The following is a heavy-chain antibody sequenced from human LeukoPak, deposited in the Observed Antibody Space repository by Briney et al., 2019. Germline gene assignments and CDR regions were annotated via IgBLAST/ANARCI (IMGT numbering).Heavy chain of an antibody. J-gene: IGHJ4*02. Sequence: ASVKVSCKASGYTFTNCDINWVRQASGQGLEWVRWMNPNSGNTGYAQKFLGRVTMTRSTSINTAYMELSSLRFDDTAVYYCARNLAKTGDFDHWGQGTLVTVSS. D-gene: IGHD5-12*01. CDR2: MNPNSGNT. CDR3: ARNLAKTGDFDH. CDR1: GYTFTNCD. V-gene: IGHV1-8*01.